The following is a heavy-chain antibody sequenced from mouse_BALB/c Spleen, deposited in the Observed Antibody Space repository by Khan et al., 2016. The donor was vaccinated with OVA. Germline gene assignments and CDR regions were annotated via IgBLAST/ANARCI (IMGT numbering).Heavy chain of an antibody. J-gene: IGHJ2*01. CDR3: TRIYRSYFDY. Sequence: VRLQQSGPELVRPGASVKISCKASGYSFTGYFMNWVMQSHGKSLEWIGRINPHIGETFYNQRFKDKATLTVDESSSTAHMELRNLASEDSAVYYCTRIYRSYFDYWGQGTTLTVSS. V-gene: IGHV1-20*02. CDR1: GYSFTGYF. D-gene: IGHD1-1*01. CDR2: INPHIGET.